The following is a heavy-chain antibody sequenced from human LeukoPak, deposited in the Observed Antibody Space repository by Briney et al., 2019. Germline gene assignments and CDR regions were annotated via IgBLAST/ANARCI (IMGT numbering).Heavy chain of an antibody. D-gene: IGHD2-15*01. Sequence: GASVKVSCKASGGTFSSCAISWVRQAPGQGLEWMGGIIPIFGTANYAQKFQGRVTITTDESTSTAYMELSSLRSEDTAVYYCAREGYCSGGSCYPGYNWFDPWGQGTLVTVSS. CDR1: GGTFSSCA. V-gene: IGHV1-69*05. CDR3: AREGYCSGGSCYPGYNWFDP. CDR2: IIPIFGTA. J-gene: IGHJ5*02.